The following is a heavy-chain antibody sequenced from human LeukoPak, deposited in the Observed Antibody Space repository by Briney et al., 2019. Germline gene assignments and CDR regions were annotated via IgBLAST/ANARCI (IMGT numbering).Heavy chain of an antibody. CDR2: ISWNSGSI. CDR3: AKDDDSSGYYYVSGWYFDL. Sequence: GGTLRLSCAASGFTFNTYAMHWVRQAPGKGLEWVSGISWNSGSIGYADSVKGRFTISRDNAKNSLYLQMNSLRAEDTALYYCAKDDDSSGYYYVSGWYFDLWGRGTLVTVSS. CDR1: GFTFNTYA. D-gene: IGHD3-22*01. J-gene: IGHJ2*01. V-gene: IGHV3-9*01.